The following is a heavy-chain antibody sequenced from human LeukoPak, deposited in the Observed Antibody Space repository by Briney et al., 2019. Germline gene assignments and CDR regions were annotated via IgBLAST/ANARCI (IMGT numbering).Heavy chain of an antibody. V-gene: IGHV5-51*01. CDR3: ARARYCSGGSCYAEY. CDR2: IYPDDSDT. Sequence: GESLKISCKGSGYKFNAYWIAWVRQMPGKGLEWMGIIYPDDSDTRYSPSFQGQVTISAGKSISTAYLQWSSLKASDTAMYYCARARYCSGGSCYAEYWGQGTLVTVSS. J-gene: IGHJ4*02. D-gene: IGHD2-15*01. CDR1: GYKFNAYW.